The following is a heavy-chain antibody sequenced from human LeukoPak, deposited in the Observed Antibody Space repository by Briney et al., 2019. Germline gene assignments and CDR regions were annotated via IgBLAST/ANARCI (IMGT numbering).Heavy chain of an antibody. V-gene: IGHV3-7*01. J-gene: IGHJ4*02. Sequence: AGGSLRLSCAAPGFTFSSYWMSWVRQAPGKGLEWVANIKQDGSEKYYVDSVKGRFTISRDNAKNSLYLQMNSLRADDTAVYYCARDLPPLAAAGPFDYWGQGTLVTVSS. D-gene: IGHD6-13*01. CDR3: ARDLPPLAAAGPFDY. CDR1: GFTFSSYW. CDR2: IKQDGSEK.